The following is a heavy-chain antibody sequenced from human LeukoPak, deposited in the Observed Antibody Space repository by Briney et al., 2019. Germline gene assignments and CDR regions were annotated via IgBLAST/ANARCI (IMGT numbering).Heavy chain of an antibody. J-gene: IGHJ4*02. CDR1: GFTFSSYA. CDR3: ARDRGPGGLAGTYY. V-gene: IGHV3-33*01. CDR2: IWHDGSNQ. Sequence: SGGSLRLSCAASGFTFSSYAMHWVRQAPGKGLEWVAVIWHDGSNQTYTDSVKGRFTISRDNSKNTLDLHMNSLRAEDTAVYYCARDRGPGGLAGTYYWGQGTLVTVSS. D-gene: IGHD6-19*01.